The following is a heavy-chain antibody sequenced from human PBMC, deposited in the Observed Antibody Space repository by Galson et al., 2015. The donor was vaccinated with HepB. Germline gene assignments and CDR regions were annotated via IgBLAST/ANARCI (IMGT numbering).Heavy chain of an antibody. D-gene: IGHD1-26*01. CDR1: GFTFSSYV. Sequence: SLRLSCAASGFTFSSYVMSWVRQAPGKGLEWVSAISGSGGTTYYADFVKGRFTISRDNSKNTLYLQMSSLRAEDPAVYYCAKDHFFVGATDYWGQGTLVTVSS. CDR3: AKDHFFVGATDY. V-gene: IGHV3-23*01. CDR2: ISGSGGTT. J-gene: IGHJ4*02.